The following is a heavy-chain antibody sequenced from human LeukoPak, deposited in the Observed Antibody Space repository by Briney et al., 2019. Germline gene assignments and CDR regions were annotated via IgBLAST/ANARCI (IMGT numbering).Heavy chain of an antibody. CDR2: INPNSGGT. CDR1: GYTFSDHY. D-gene: IGHD4-17*01. J-gene: IGHJ4*02. CDR3: ARGALDPETVTNYFEY. Sequence: ASVKVSCKTSGYTFSDHYVQWVRQAPGQGFEWLGWINPNSGGTSYARKFRGRVTMTRDMSLSTAYMELTRLTYGDTAVYYCARGALDPETVTNYFEYWAQGTLVTVSS. V-gene: IGHV1-2*02.